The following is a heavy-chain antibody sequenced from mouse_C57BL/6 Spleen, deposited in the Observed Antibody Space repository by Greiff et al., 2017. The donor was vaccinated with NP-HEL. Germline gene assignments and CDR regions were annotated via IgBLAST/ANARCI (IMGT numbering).Heavy chain of an antibody. J-gene: IGHJ4*01. V-gene: IGHV14-2*01. CDR2: IDPEDGET. D-gene: IGHD1-1*01. Sequence: EVQLQQSGAELVKPGASVKLSCTASGFNITDYYMHWVKQRTEQGLEWIGRIDPEDGETKYAPKFQGQATITADTSSNTAYLQLSSQSSEYYAVNYCAREDCGSVYAMDGWGKGTSVTVSS. CDR1: GFNITDYY. CDR3: AREDCGSVYAMDG.